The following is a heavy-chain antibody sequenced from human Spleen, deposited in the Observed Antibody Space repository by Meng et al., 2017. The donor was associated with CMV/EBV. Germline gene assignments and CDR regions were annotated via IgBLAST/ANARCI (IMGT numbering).Heavy chain of an antibody. CDR2: VRYDESNQ. J-gene: IGHJ4*02. D-gene: IGHD2-2*01. CDR1: GFTFSTYD. CDR3: AKSYCGPLKMYAFCSSNTFLFDL. Sequence: GGSLRLSCAASGFTFSTYDMHWVRQAPGKGLEWVAVVRYDESNQYYADSVKGRFTISRDNSKNTLYLHMNSLRAEDTAVYYCAKSYCGPLKMYAFCSSNTFLFDLWGQGTQVTVSS. V-gene: IGHV3-33*06.